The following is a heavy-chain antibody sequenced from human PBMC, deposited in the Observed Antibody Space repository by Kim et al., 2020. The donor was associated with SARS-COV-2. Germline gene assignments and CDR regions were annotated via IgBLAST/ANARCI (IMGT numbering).Heavy chain of an antibody. CDR1: GYTFTSYS. J-gene: IGHJ4*02. CDR2: INVGTGDR. Sequence: ASVKVSCKASGYTFTSYSMHWVRQAPGQRPEWMGWINVGTGDRKYSQKFQDRLTFTRDNSASTAYMELSSLRSEDTAVYYCARLSVPAANVFDSWGQGTL. D-gene: IGHD2-2*01. V-gene: IGHV1-3*01. CDR3: ARLSVPAANVFDS.